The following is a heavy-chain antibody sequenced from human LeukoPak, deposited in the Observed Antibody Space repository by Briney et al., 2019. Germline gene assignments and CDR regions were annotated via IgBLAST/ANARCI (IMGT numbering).Heavy chain of an antibody. CDR3: ARGSGSYYSAHFDY. CDR1: AYSISSGYY. Sequence: SETLSLTCAVSAYSISSGYYWGWIRQPPGKGLEWIGSIYHSGSTYYNPSLKSRVTISVDTSKNQFSLKLSSVTAADTAVYYCARGSGSYYSAHFDYWGQGTLVTVSS. CDR2: IYHSGST. V-gene: IGHV4-38-2*01. J-gene: IGHJ4*02. D-gene: IGHD3-10*01.